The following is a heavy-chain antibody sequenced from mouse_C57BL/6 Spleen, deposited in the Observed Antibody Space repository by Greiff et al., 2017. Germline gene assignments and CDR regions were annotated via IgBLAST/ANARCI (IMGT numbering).Heavy chain of an antibody. CDR3: ARGYDYDDYYAMDY. J-gene: IGHJ4*01. CDR2: IYPRDGST. D-gene: IGHD2-4*01. Sequence: QVQLKESGPELVKPGASVKLSCKASGYTFPSYDINWVKQRPGQGLEWIGWIYPRDGSTKYNEKFKGKATLTVDTSSSTAYMELHSLTSEDSAVYFCARGYDYDDYYAMDYWGQGTSVTVSS. V-gene: IGHV1-85*01. CDR1: GYTFPSYD.